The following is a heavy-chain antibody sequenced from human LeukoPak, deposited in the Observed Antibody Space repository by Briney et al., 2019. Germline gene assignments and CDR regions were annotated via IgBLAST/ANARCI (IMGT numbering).Heavy chain of an antibody. CDR2: IKQDETEK. J-gene: IGHJ4*02. V-gene: IGHV3-7*01. CDR1: GFTFSNFW. D-gene: IGHD3-16*01. CDR3: VVIRGGY. Sequence: GGSLRLSCTASGFTFSNFWMGWVRQAPGKGLEWVANIKQDETEKFYLGSVKGRFTISRDNAKNSLYLQMNSLRDEDTAVYYCVVIRGGYWGQGALVTVSS.